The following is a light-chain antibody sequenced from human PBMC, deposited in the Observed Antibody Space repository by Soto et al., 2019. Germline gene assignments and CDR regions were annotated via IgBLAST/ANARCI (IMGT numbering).Light chain of an antibody. Sequence: SYELTQPPSVSVSPGQTARITCSGDALPKQYAYWYQQKPGQAPVLVIYKDSERPSGIPERFSGSSSGTTVTLTISGVQAEDEAAYYCQSADSSGTRWVFGGGTKLTVL. J-gene: IGLJ3*02. V-gene: IGLV3-25*03. CDR1: ALPKQY. CDR2: KDS. CDR3: QSADSSGTRWV.